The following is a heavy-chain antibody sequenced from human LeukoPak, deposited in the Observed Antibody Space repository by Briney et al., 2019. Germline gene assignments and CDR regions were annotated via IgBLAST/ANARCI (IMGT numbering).Heavy chain of an antibody. D-gene: IGHD2-2*01. CDR2: IYPGDSDT. V-gene: IGHV5-51*01. CDR1: GYSFTSYW. CDR3: ARVYCSSTSCYRNEFDY. J-gene: IGHJ4*02. Sequence: GESLKISCKGSGYSFTSYWIGWVRQMPGKGLEWMGIIYPGDSDTRYSLSFRGQVTISADKSISTAYLQWSSLKASDTAMYYCARVYCSSTSCYRNEFDYWGQGTLVTVPS.